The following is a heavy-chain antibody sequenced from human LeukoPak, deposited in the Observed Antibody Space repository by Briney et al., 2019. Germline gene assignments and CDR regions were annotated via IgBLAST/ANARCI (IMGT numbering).Heavy chain of an antibody. D-gene: IGHD5-24*01. CDR1: GFTFSSYW. CDR2: INSDGSST. CDR3: ARTRAMATIDY. Sequence: GGSLRLSCAASGFTFSSYWMHWVRQAPGKGLVWVSRINSDGSSTSYADSVKGRFTISRDNAKSTLYLQMNSLRAEDTAVYYCARTRAMATIDYWGQGTLVTVSP. V-gene: IGHV3-74*01. J-gene: IGHJ4*02.